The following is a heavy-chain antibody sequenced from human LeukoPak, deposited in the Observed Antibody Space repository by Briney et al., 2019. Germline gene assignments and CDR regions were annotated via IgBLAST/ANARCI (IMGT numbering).Heavy chain of an antibody. CDR1: GYTFTSYG. J-gene: IGHJ6*03. D-gene: IGHD2-21*01. Sequence: ASVKVSCKASGYTFTSYGISWVRQAPGQGLEWMGWISAYNGKTNYAQKLQDRVTMTTDTSTSTAYMGLRSLTSDDTAVYYCARTQDVTYYYYYMDVWGKGAAVTVSS. V-gene: IGHV1-18*01. CDR3: ARTQDVTYYYYYMDV. CDR2: ISAYNGKT.